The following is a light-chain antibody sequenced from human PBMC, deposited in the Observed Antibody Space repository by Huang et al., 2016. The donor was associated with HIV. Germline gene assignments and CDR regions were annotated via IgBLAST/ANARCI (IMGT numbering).Light chain of an antibody. Sequence: DIQMTQSPSSMSASVGDSVSISCRATENITSFLYWYHQKPGTDPRLLIYGTSTLQSGFPSRFSGRGSGTDFTLTIRSLQPEDIGTYYCQQSFSTLTFGGGTKVQIK. CDR2: GTS. CDR3: QQSFSTLT. V-gene: IGKV1-39*01. CDR1: ENITSF. J-gene: IGKJ4*01.